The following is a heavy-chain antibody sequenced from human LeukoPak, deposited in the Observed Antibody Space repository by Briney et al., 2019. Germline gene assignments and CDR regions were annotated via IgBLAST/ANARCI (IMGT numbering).Heavy chain of an antibody. J-gene: IGHJ4*02. Sequence: SETLSLTCAVYGGSFSGYYWSWIRQPPRKGLEWIGEISDSGSTNYNPSLKSRVTISVDTSKNQFSLKLSSVTAADTAVYYCARGRSGRLLWFGEFKYYFDYWGQGTLVTVSS. V-gene: IGHV4-34*01. CDR2: ISDSGST. CDR3: ARGRSGRLLWFGEFKYYFDY. D-gene: IGHD3-10*01. CDR1: GGSFSGYY.